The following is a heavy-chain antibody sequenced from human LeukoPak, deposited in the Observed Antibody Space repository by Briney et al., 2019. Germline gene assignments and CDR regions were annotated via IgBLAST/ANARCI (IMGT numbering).Heavy chain of an antibody. CDR2: ISNSGDGA. J-gene: IGHJ5*02. V-gene: IGHV3-23*01. Sequence: GGSLRLSCAASGFTFGSYAMSWVRQAPGKGLEWVSGISNSGDGAYYADSVKGRFTISRDNSKNTLFLVMDSLRAADTAVYYCAVSPSGRPPPNWFDPWGQGTPVIVSS. D-gene: IGHD1-26*01. CDR3: AVSPSGRPPPNWFDP. CDR1: GFTFGSYA.